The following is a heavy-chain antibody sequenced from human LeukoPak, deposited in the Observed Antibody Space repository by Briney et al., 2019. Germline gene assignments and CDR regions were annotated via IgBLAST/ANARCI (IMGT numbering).Heavy chain of an antibody. J-gene: IGHJ6*03. CDR2: ISSSGSTI. V-gene: IGHV3-11*01. D-gene: IGHD4-17*01. CDR1: GFTFSDYY. Sequence: PGGSLRLSCAASGFTFSDYYMSWIRQAPGKGLEWVSYISSSGSTIYYADSVKGRFTISRDNAKNSLYLPMNSLRAEATAVYNCARQVADDGDYYDYYYYYYMDVWGKGTTVTVSS. CDR3: ARQVADDGDYYDYYYYYYMDV.